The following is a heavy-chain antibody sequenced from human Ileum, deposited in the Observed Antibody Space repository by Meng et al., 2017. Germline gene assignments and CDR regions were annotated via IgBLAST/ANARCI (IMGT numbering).Heavy chain of an antibody. J-gene: IGHJ4*02. CDR1: GFTFRDAW. V-gene: IGHV3-15*01. Sequence: GESLKISCAASGFTFRDAWMSWVRQAPGKGLEWVGRIRSDGGTTEYAAPVKGRFTISREDSESTLYLHMNSLKIEDTAMYYCAADLPDGYELRAQIDSWGQGTLVTVSS. CDR2: IRSDGGTT. D-gene: IGHD5-12*01. CDR3: AADLPDGYELRAQIDS.